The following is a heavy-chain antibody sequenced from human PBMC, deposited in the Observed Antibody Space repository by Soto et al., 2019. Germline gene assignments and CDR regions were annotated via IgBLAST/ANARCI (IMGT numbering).Heavy chain of an antibody. V-gene: IGHV3-23*01. CDR1: GITFSRFD. Sequence: GGSLRLSCAASGITFSRFDMSWVRQAPGKGVEWVSSISGSGDSTYYAESVKGRFTISRDNSKNTLYLQMNSLRAEDTAVYYCARDGYCSGGSCYSVPVFDYWGQGTLVTVSS. CDR2: ISGSGDST. J-gene: IGHJ4*02. CDR3: ARDGYCSGGSCYSVPVFDY. D-gene: IGHD2-15*01.